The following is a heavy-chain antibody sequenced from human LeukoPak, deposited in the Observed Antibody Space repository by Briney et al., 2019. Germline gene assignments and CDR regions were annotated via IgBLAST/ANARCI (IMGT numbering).Heavy chain of an antibody. D-gene: IGHD3-3*01. CDR3: ARDTGFRRFLDY. Sequence: GGSLRLSCAASGFTFSSYAMSWVRQAPGKGLEWVSAISGSGGSTYYADSVKGRFTISRDNAKNSLYLQMNSLRAEDTAVYYCARDTGFRRFLDYWGQGTLVTVSS. CDR2: ISGSGGST. CDR1: GFTFSSYA. V-gene: IGHV3-23*01. J-gene: IGHJ4*02.